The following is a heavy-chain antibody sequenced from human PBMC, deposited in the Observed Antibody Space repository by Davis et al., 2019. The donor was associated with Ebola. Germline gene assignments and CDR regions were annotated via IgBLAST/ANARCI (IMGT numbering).Heavy chain of an antibody. Sequence: PGSSLRLSFQASGFTFSTYCMHWVRQAPAKRLEWVAFIRSEATSQDYGKSVQGRFFISRDDSKNTLYLQMNSLRVDDTAVYFCARDGPNYDVDYWGQGTLVTVSS. D-gene: IGHD3-22*01. CDR1: GFTFSTYC. CDR2: IRSEATSQ. CDR3: ARDGPNYDVDY. V-gene: IGHV3-33*01. J-gene: IGHJ4*02.